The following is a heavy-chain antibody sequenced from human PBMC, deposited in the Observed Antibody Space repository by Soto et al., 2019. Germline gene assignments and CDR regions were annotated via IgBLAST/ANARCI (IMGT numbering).Heavy chain of an antibody. D-gene: IGHD5-12*01. CDR1: GYTFTSYG. CDR3: ARDLRDGYNFYYYYYGMDV. J-gene: IGHJ6*02. CDR2: ISAYNGNT. V-gene: IGHV1-18*04. Sequence: GASVKVSCKASGYTFTSYGISWVRQAPGQGLEWMGWISAYNGNTNYAQKLQGRVTMTTDTSTSTAYMELRSLRSDDTAVYYCARDLRDGYNFYYYYYGMDVWGQGTTVTV.